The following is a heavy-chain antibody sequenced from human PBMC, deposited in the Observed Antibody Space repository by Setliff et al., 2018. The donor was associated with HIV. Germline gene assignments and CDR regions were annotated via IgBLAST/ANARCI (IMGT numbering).Heavy chain of an antibody. V-gene: IGHV4-4*07. CDR3: ARARITMIGGRLEPYAFDR. Sequence: LSLTCTVSGGSFSTYYWSWVRQPAGEGPEYIGRVHSTGTTIYNPSLKSRVTMSVDASKNQLSLKLRSVTAADTAVYYCARARITMIGGRLEPYAFDRWGQGTKVTVSS. CDR2: VHSTGTT. CDR1: GGSFSTYY. D-gene: IGHD3-10*01. J-gene: IGHJ3*01.